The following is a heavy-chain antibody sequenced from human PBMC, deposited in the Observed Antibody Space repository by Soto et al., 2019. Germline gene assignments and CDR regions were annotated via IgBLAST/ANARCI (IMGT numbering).Heavy chain of an antibody. CDR3: AKAHRITSFGVVPSRDLQNWFDP. D-gene: IGHD3-3*01. Sequence: ASVKVSCKASGYTFTSYYMHWVRQAPGQGLEWMGIINPSGGSTSYAQKFQGRVTMTRDTSTSTVYMELSSLRSEDTAVYYCAKAHRITSFGVVPSRDLQNWFDPWGQGTLVTVSS. V-gene: IGHV1-46*01. CDR2: INPSGGST. CDR1: GYTFTSYY. J-gene: IGHJ5*02.